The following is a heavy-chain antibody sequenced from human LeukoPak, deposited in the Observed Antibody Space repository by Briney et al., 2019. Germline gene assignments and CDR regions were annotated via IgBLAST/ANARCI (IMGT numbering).Heavy chain of an antibody. CDR3: ARARLPYSSGWYGPQNWFDP. V-gene: IGHV1-18*01. J-gene: IGHJ5*02. CDR2: ISAYNGNT. D-gene: IGHD6-19*01. CDR1: GYTFTSYD. Sequence: GASVKVSCKASGYTFTSYDINWVRQATGQGLEWMGWISAYNGNTNYAQKLQGRVTMTTDTSTSTAYMELRSLRSDDTAVYYCARARLPYSSGWYGPQNWFDPWGQGTLVTVSS.